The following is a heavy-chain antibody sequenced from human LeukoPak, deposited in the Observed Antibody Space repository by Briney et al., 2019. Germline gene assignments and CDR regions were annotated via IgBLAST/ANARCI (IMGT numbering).Heavy chain of an antibody. V-gene: IGHV3-23*01. Sequence: GGSLRLSCAASGFTFSVHGMRWVRQAPGKGLEWVAAVSGSGDTTYYADSVKGRFTISRDNSQDILYLQMNSLRAEDTALYFCAKARGFAEFDYWGQGTLVTVSS. CDR3: AKARGFAEFDY. D-gene: IGHD3-10*01. CDR1: GFTFSVHG. CDR2: VSGSGDTT. J-gene: IGHJ4*02.